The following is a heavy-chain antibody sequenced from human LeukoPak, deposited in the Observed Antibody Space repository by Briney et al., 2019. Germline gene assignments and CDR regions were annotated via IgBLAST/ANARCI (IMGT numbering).Heavy chain of an antibody. V-gene: IGHV4-39*01. CDR3: ARPLTPQGHFDY. J-gene: IGHJ4*02. CDR1: GGSISSSSYY. Sequence: SETLSLTCTVSGGSISSSSYYWGWIRQPPGKGLEWIGSIYYSGSTYYNPSLKSRVTISVDTSKNQFSLKLSCVTAADTAVYYCARPLTPQGHFDYWGQGTLVTVSS. CDR2: IYYSGST.